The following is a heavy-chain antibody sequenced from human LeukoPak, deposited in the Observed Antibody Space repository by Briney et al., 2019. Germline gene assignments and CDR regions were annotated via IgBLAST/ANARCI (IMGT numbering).Heavy chain of an antibody. CDR1: GYSFTSYW. CDR3: ARDRDGEATYYFDY. Sequence: GESLKISCKGSGYSFTSYWIGWVRQMPGKGLEWMGIIYPGDSDTRYSPSFQGQVTISADKSISTAYLQWSSLRAEDTAVYYCARDRDGEATYYFDYWGQGTLATVSS. D-gene: IGHD3-10*01. J-gene: IGHJ4*02. CDR2: IYPGDSDT. V-gene: IGHV5-51*01.